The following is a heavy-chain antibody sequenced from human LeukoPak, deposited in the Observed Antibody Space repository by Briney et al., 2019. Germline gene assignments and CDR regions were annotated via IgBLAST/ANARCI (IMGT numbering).Heavy chain of an antibody. CDR3: ATVDTAMPYYFDY. J-gene: IGHJ4*02. Sequence: SQTLSLTCTVSGGSISGGGYYWSWIRQHPGKGLEWIGYIYYSGSTYYNPSLKSRVTISVDTSKNQFSLKLSSVTAADTAVYYCATVDTAMPYYFDYWGQGTLVTVSS. D-gene: IGHD5-18*01. CDR1: GGSISGGGYY. V-gene: IGHV4-31*03. CDR2: IYYSGST.